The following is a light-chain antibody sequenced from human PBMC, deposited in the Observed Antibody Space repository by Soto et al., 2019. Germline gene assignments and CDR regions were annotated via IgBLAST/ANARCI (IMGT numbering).Light chain of an antibody. CDR1: QSISSF. CDR3: QQRSNWYT. J-gene: IGKJ2*01. CDR2: DAS. V-gene: IGKV3-11*01. Sequence: EIVLTQSPATLSLSPGERATLSCRASQSISSFLTWYQHKPGQAPRLLIYDASKGATGIPARFSGSGSGTDFTLTISSLEHEDFGVYYCQQRSNWYTFGPGTKLEIK.